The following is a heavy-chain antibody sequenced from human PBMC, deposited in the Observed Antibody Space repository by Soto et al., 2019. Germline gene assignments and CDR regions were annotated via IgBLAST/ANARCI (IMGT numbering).Heavy chain of an antibody. CDR2: ISYDGSNT. CDR1: GFTFSSYG. Sequence: GGSLRLSCAASGFTFSSYGMHWVRQAPGKGLEWVAVISYDGSNTYYADSVKGRFTISRDNSKNTLYLQMNSLRAEDTAVYYCAKGLRDDLWSGYYYYYYGMDVWGQGTTVTVSS. CDR3: AKGLRDDLWSGYYYYYYGMDV. D-gene: IGHD3-3*01. V-gene: IGHV3-30*18. J-gene: IGHJ6*02.